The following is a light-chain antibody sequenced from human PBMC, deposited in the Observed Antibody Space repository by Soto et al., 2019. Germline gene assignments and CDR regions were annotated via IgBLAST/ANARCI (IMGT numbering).Light chain of an antibody. V-gene: IGKV3-20*01. J-gene: IGKJ1*01. Sequence: IVLTHSPGTLSFSPGEIAALSFRASQSVSSNYLAWYQLKPGQAPRLLIYGASSRATGIPDRFSGSGSGTDFTLTISSLDPEDFAVYFCQQYGYSPRTFGQGTKVDNK. CDR3: QQYGYSPRT. CDR2: GAS. CDR1: QSVSSNY.